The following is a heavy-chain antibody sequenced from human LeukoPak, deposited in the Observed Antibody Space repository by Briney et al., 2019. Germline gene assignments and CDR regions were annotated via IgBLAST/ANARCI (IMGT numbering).Heavy chain of an antibody. CDR2: INPSGGST. V-gene: IGHV1-46*01. CDR1: GYAFTSYY. CDR3: ARDRYYDILTGLLQY. J-gene: IGHJ4*02. D-gene: IGHD3-9*01. Sequence: ASVKVSCKASGYAFTSYYMHWVRQAPGQGLEWMGIINPSGGSTSYAQKFQGRVTMTRDTSTSTVYMELSSLRSEDTAVYYCARDRYYDILTGLLQYWGQGTLVTVSS.